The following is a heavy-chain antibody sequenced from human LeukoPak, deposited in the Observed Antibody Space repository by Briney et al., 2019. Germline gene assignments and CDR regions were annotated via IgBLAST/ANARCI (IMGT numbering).Heavy chain of an antibody. CDR2: IYYSGST. Sequence: MASRTLSLTCTVSGGSISSGGYYWSWIRQHPGKGLEWIGYIYYSGSTYYNPSLKSRVTISVDTSKNQFSLKLSSVTAADTAVYYCARYCSGGSCYPGGFDPWGQGTLVTVSS. V-gene: IGHV4-31*03. D-gene: IGHD2-15*01. CDR1: GGSISSGGYY. CDR3: ARYCSGGSCYPGGFDP. J-gene: IGHJ5*02.